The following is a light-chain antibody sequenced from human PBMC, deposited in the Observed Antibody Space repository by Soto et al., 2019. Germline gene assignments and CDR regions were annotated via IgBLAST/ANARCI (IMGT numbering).Light chain of an antibody. J-gene: IGKJ2*01. V-gene: IGKV1-39*01. CDR1: QSISNY. CDR3: QQSYSIPLT. Sequence: DIQMTQAPSSLSASVGDRVTITCRASQSISNYLNWYQQNPGKAPKLLIYAASSLQSGVPSRFSGSGSGTDFTLTISSLQPEYFATYYCQQSYSIPLTFGQGTKLEIK. CDR2: AAS.